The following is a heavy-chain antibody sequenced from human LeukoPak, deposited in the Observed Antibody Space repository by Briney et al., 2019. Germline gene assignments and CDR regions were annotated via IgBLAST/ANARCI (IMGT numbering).Heavy chain of an antibody. CDR3: HSGYYLV. J-gene: IGHJ4*02. CDR1: GGSFSGDY. D-gene: IGHD3-3*01. CDR2: INHSGST. V-gene: IGHV4-34*01. Sequence: KPSETLSLTCAVYGGSFSGDYWSWIRQPPGKGLEWIGEINHSGSTNYNPSLKSRVTISVDTSKNQFSLKLSSVTAADTAVYYCHSGYYLVWGQGTLVTVSS.